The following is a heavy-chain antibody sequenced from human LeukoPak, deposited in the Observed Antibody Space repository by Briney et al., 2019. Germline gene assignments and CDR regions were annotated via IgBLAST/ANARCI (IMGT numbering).Heavy chain of an antibody. CDR2: IWYDGSNK. CDR3: ARGFDWLLFDY. V-gene: IGHV3-33*01. D-gene: IGHD3-9*01. J-gene: IGHJ4*02. CDR1: GFTFSSYG. Sequence: GRSLRLSCAACGFTFSSYGMHWVRQAPGKGLEWVAVIWYDGSNKYYADSVKGRFTISRDNSKNTLYLQMNSLRAEDTAVYYCARGFDWLLFDYWGKGTLVTVSS.